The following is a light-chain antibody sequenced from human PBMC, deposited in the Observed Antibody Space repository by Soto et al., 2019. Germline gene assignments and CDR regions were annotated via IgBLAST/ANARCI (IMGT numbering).Light chain of an antibody. CDR2: QDS. CDR3: QAWDSSLV. J-gene: IGLJ2*01. V-gene: IGLV3-1*01. Sequence: SSELTQPPSVSVSPGQTASITCSGDKLGDKYACWYQQKPRQSPVLVIYQDSQRPSGIPVRFSGSNSGNTATLTISGTQAMDEADYYCQAWDSSLVFGGGTKLTVL. CDR1: KLGDKY.